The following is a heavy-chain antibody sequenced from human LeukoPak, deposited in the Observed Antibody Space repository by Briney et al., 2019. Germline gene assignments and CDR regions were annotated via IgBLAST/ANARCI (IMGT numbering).Heavy chain of an antibody. V-gene: IGHV4-59*08. J-gene: IGHJ4*02. CDR3: ARVAVAGTIDY. D-gene: IGHD6-19*01. Sequence: PSETLSLTCTVSGGSVSDYYWSWIRQSPGKGLEWIGYIYYTGSTSYNPSLRSRVTMSADTSKNQFSLKLSSVTAADTAVYYCARVAVAGTIDYWGQGTLVTVSS. CDR2: IYYTGST. CDR1: GGSVSDYY.